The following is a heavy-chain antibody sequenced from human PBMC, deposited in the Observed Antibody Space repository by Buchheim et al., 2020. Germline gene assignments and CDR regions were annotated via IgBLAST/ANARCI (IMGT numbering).Heavy chain of an antibody. J-gene: IGHJ4*02. Sequence: EVQLEESGGGLVQPGGSLRLSCAASGFTFSTYWMHWVRQVPGQGLVWVSRTNDDGSITVYADYVKGRFTITRDNAENTLYLHMNSLRVEDTAMYYCGRDLSGSQDYWGQGTL. D-gene: IGHD1-26*01. CDR3: GRDLSGSQDY. CDR1: GFTFSTYW. V-gene: IGHV3-74*01. CDR2: TNDDGSIT.